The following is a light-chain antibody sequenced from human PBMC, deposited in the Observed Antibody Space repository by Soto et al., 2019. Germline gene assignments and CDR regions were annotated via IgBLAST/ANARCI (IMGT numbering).Light chain of an antibody. CDR2: DAS. CDR3: QQYSTSARLT. V-gene: IGKV3-11*01. CDR1: QSVNIY. Sequence: EIVLTQSPATLSLSPGERATLSCRASQSVNIYLAWYQQKPGQAPRLLIYDASNRATGIPARFSGSGSGTDFTLTISSLEPEDIAVYYCQQYSTSARLTFGPGTKVDI. J-gene: IGKJ3*01.